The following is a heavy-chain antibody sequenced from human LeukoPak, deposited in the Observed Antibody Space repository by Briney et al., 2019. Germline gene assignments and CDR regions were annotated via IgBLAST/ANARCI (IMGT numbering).Heavy chain of an antibody. CDR1: GFTFIRYG. V-gene: IGHV3-23*01. CDR2: ISGSGTGT. D-gene: IGHD5-24*01. Sequence: GGTLTLSCSVSGFTFIRYGMSWVRQPPGKGLEWVSAISGSGTGTYYADSVEGRFTISRDNSKNTLYLQMNSLRAEDTAVYYCAKDRGYMATTPDYWGQGTLVTVSS. J-gene: IGHJ4*02. CDR3: AKDRGYMATTPDY.